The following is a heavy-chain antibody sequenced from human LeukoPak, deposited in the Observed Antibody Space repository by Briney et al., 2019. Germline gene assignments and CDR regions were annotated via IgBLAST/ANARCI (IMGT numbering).Heavy chain of an antibody. CDR2: ISSSSSAI. CDR1: GFTFSGYS. Sequence: PGGSLRLSCAASGFTFSGYSMNWVRQAPGKGLEWVSYISSSSSAIYYADSVRGRFTISRDNAKNSLYLQMNSLRAEDTAVYYCARVSIVIDYWGQGTLVTVSS. V-gene: IGHV3-48*04. CDR3: ARVSIVIDY. J-gene: IGHJ4*02. D-gene: IGHD3-22*01.